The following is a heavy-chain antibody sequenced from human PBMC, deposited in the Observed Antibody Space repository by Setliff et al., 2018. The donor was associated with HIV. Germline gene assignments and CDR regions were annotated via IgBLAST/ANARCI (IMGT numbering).Heavy chain of an antibody. D-gene: IGHD5-18*01. J-gene: IGHJ3*01. CDR3: ARREYNYVPRAFDL. V-gene: IGHV3-48*01. Sequence: PGESLKISCVGSGFTFSTYSMSWVRQVPGKGLEWIAYIYTSSSTIHYGDSVKGRFTISGDNAKNSVYLQMNSLRAEDTAVYYCARREYNYVPRAFDLWGQGTMVTV. CDR1: GFTFSTYS. CDR2: IYTSSSTI.